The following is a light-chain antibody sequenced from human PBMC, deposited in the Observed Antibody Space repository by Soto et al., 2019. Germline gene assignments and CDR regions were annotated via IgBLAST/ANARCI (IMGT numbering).Light chain of an antibody. Sequence: QSALTQPASVSGSPGQSITISCTGTSSDVGGYNYVSWYQQHPGKAPKLMIYEVSHRPSGVSDRFSGSKSGNTASLTISGLQAEDEADYYCSSYTTSSTLVVFGGGTKSPS. V-gene: IGLV2-14*01. CDR2: EVS. CDR1: SSDVGGYNY. CDR3: SSYTTSSTLVV. J-gene: IGLJ3*02.